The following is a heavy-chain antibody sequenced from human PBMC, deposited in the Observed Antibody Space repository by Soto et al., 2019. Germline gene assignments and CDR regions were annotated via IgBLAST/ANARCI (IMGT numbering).Heavy chain of an antibody. V-gene: IGHV3-74*01. J-gene: IGHJ6*02. CDR1: GFTFSSYW. CDR3: ARGHPGYDILTGYRYGMDV. CDR2: INSDGSST. D-gene: IGHD3-9*01. Sequence: GGSLRLSCAASGFTFSSYWMHWVRQAPGKGLVWVSRINSDGSSTSYADSVKGRFTISKDNAKNTLYLQMNSLRAEDTAVYYCARGHPGYDILTGYRYGMDVWGQGTTVTVSS.